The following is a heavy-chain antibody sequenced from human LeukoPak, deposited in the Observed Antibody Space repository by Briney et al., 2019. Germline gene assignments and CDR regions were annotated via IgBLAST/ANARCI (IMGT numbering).Heavy chain of an antibody. J-gene: IGHJ4*02. V-gene: IGHV1-69*13. CDR1: GGTFSSYA. CDR3: ARDWYSSSSIFDY. D-gene: IGHD6-13*01. Sequence: ASVKVSCKASGGTFSSYAISWVRQAPGQGLEWMGGIIPIFGTANCAQKFQGRVTITADESTSTAYMELSSLRSEDTAVYYCARDWYSSSSIFDYWGQGTLVTVSS. CDR2: IIPIFGTA.